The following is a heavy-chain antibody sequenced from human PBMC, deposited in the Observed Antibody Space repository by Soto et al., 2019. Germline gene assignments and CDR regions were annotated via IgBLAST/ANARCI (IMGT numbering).Heavy chain of an antibody. CDR3: ASAKPPIRNWNYLYYFDY. Sequence: ASVKVSCKVSGYTLTELSMHWVRQAPGKGLEWMGGFDPEDGETIYAQKFQGRVTMTEDTSTDTAYMELSSLRSEDTAVYYCASAKPPIRNWNYLYYFDYWGQGTLVTVSS. V-gene: IGHV1-24*01. J-gene: IGHJ4*02. CDR2: FDPEDGET. CDR1: GYTLTELS. D-gene: IGHD1-7*01.